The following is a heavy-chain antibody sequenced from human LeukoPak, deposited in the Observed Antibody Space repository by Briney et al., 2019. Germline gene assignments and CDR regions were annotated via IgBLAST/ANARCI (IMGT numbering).Heavy chain of an antibody. V-gene: IGHV1-2*02. J-gene: IGHJ4*02. Sequence: ASVKVSCKASGYTFTGYYMHWVRQAPGQGLEWMGWSNLNSGGTNYAQKFQGRVTMTRDTSISTAYMELSRLRSDDTTVYYCARGPIVVVPAAISFFDYWGQGTLVTVSS. CDR3: ARGPIVVVPAAISFFDY. D-gene: IGHD2-2*01. CDR1: GYTFTGYY. CDR2: SNLNSGGT.